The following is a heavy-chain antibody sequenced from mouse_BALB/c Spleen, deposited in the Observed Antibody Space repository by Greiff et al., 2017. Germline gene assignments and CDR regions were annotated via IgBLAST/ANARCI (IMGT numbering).Heavy chain of an antibody. CDR2: IWAGGST. Sequence: VKLVESGPGLVAPSQSLSITCTVSGFSLTSYGVHWVRQPPGKGLEWLGVIWAGGSTNYNSALMSRLSISKDNSKSQVFLKMNSLQTDDTAMYYCARDRGGYDGGSAMDYWGQGTSVTVSS. CDR3: ARDRGGYDGGSAMDY. J-gene: IGHJ4*01. V-gene: IGHV2-9*02. CDR1: GFSLTSYG. D-gene: IGHD2-2*01.